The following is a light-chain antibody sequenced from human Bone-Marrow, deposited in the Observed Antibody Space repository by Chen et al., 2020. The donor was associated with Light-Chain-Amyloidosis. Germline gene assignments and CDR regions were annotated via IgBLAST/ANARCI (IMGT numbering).Light chain of an antibody. CDR1: NIGSTS. V-gene: IGLV3-21*02. CDR3: QVWDRSSDRPV. CDR2: DDS. J-gene: IGLJ3*02. Sequence: SYVPTQPSPVSAAPGQTATIACGGNNIGSTSVHWYQQTPGQAPLLVVYDDSDRPSGIPERLSGSNSGNTATLTISGVEAGDEADYYCQVWDRSSDRPVFGGGTKLTVL.